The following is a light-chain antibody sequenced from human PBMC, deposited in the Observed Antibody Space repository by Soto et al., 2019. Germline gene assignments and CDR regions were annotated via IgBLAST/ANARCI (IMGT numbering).Light chain of an antibody. V-gene: IGKV3-20*01. J-gene: IGKJ5*01. Sequence: EIVVTQSPGPLSLSPGERATLSCRASQSVTSSYLAWYQQRPGQAPRLLIFGASSRATDIPDRFSGSGSGTDFTLTINRLEPEDFAVYYCPQYGSSPQTFGQRARLEVK. CDR1: QSVTSSY. CDR3: PQYGSSPQT. CDR2: GAS.